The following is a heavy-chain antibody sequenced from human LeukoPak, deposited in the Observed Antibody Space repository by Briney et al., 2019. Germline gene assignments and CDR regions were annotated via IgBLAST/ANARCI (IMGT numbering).Heavy chain of an antibody. V-gene: IGHV3-7*01. CDR3: ARDSAPWMIDE. CDR2: IKQDGSET. Sequence: PGGSLRLSCAASRFTLSNYWMSWVRQAPGKGLEWVANIKQDGSETYYVDSVKGRFTISRDNAKNSLSLQMNSLRAEDTAMYYCARDSAPWMIDEWGQGTLVTVSS. D-gene: IGHD3-22*01. J-gene: IGHJ4*02. CDR1: RFTLSNYW.